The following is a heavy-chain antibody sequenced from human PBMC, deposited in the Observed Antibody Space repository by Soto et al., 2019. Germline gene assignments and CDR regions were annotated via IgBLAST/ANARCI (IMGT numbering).Heavy chain of an antibody. D-gene: IGHD6-6*01. J-gene: IGHJ5*02. CDR2: IYYSGRI. CDR3: ARHDFIADRQSGHFDP. CDR1: GGSISSNNYF. Sequence: KPSETLSLTCIVSGGSISSNNYFWGWIRQPPGKGLEWIGSIYYSGRIYYNPSLKSRVTISVDTSKNQFSLKLSSVTAADTAVYYCARHDFIADRQSGHFDPWGQGTLVTVSS. V-gene: IGHV4-39*01.